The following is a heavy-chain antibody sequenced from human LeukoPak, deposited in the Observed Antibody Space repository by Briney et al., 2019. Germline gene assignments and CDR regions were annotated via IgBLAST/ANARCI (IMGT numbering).Heavy chain of an antibody. D-gene: IGHD5-24*01. CDR3: ATGGQRWLQLNGLGY. CDR1: GYTLTELS. V-gene: IGHV1-24*01. J-gene: IGHJ4*02. Sequence: GASVKVSCKVSGYTLTELSMRWVRQAPGKGLEWMGGFDPEDGETIYAQKFQGRVTMTEDTSTDTAYMELSSLRSEDTAVYYCATGGQRWLQLNGLGYWGQGTLVTVSS. CDR2: FDPEDGET.